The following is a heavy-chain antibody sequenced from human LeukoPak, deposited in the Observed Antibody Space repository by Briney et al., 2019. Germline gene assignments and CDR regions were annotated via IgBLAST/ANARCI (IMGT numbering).Heavy chain of an antibody. Sequence: GGSLRLSCAASGFTFSSYAMHWVRQAPGKGLEWVAVISYDGSNKYYADSVKGRFTISRDNSKNTLYLRMNSLRAEDTAVHYCAREYDYYDSSGYYNGPGYWGQGTLVTVSS. D-gene: IGHD3-22*01. CDR1: GFTFSSYA. V-gene: IGHV3-30*04. J-gene: IGHJ4*02. CDR2: ISYDGSNK. CDR3: AREYDYYDSSGYYNGPGY.